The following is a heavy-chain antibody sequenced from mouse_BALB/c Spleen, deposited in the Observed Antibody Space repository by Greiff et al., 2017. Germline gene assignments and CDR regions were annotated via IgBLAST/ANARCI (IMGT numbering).Heavy chain of an antibody. CDR3: ARQRWLPYFDY. J-gene: IGHJ2*01. CDR2: ISSGGGST. V-gene: IGHV5-12-1*01. D-gene: IGHD2-2*01. Sequence: EVQLVESGGGLVQPGGSLKLSCAASGFAFSSYDMSWVRQTPEKRLEWVAYISSGGGSTYYPDTVKGRFTISRDNAKNTLYLQMSSLKSEDTAMYYCARQRWLPYFDYWGQGTTLTVSS. CDR1: GFAFSSYD.